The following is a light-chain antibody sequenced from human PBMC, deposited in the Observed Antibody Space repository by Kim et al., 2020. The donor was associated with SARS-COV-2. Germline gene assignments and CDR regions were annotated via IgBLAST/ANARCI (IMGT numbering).Light chain of an antibody. CDR3: QQYASAPDA. CDR1: QNVNNY. V-gene: IGKV3-20*01. J-gene: IGKJ2*01. Sequence: IVLTQSPGTLSLSPGESATLSCRASQNVNNYLAWFQQKPGQAPRLLIYGASGRAPGIPDRFSGSGFGAEFTLSISRVEPEDFAVYYCQQYASAPDAFGQGTKLEI. CDR2: GAS.